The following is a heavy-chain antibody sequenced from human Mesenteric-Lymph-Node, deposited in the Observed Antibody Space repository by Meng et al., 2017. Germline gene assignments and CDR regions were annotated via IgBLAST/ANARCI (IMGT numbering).Heavy chain of an antibody. CDR1: RDTVNSLY. CDR2: TYPSSRGT. CDR3: AGDLSVAGGAVDY. Sequence: QVQESGPGAVVNEHSVSVTGACNGSRDTVNSLYLNWMRQAPGRGLEWLGRTYPSSRGTNYDPEFLSRGTMTRAASFRNAYMELMRLVTDDTTVYYCAGDLSVAGGAVDYWGQGTLVTVSS. V-gene: IGHV1-2*02. J-gene: IGHJ4*02. D-gene: IGHD6-19*01.